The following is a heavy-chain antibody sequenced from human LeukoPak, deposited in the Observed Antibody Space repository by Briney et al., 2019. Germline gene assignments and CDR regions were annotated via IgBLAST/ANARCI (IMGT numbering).Heavy chain of an antibody. CDR2: ISSSGSTI. CDR1: GFTFSDYY. J-gene: IGHJ4*02. CDR3: ARSTWFGEPNFDY. V-gene: IGHV3-11*01. Sequence: GGSLRLSCAASGFTFSDYYMSWIRQAPGKGLKWVSYISSSGSTIYYADSVKGRFTISRDNAKNSLYLQMNSLRAEDTAVYYCARSTWFGEPNFDYWGQGTLVTVSS. D-gene: IGHD3-10*01.